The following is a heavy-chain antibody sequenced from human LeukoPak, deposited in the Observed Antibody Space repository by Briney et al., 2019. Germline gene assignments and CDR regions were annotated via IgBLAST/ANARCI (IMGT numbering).Heavy chain of an antibody. CDR2: IFYSGST. Sequence: PSETLSLTCTVSGGSLSSSSYYWGWIRQPPGKGLEWIGNIFYSGSTYYNRSLKSRVTISGDTSKNQFSLNLTSVTAADTAVYYCARLRGGSYYFDYWGQGTLVTVSS. D-gene: IGHD1-26*01. J-gene: IGHJ4*02. V-gene: IGHV4-39*01. CDR3: ARLRGGSYYFDY. CDR1: GGSLSSSSYY.